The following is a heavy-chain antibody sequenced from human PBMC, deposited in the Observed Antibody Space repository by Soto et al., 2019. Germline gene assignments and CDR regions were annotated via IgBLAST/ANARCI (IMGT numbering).Heavy chain of an antibody. Sequence: ESGGGVVQPGRSLRLSCAASGFTFSSYGMHWVRQAPGKGLEWVAVISYDGSNKYYADSVKGRFTISRDNSKNTLYLQMNSLRAEDTAVYYCAKDEADIVVVVAATPYYYGMDVWGQGTTVTVSS. CDR1: GFTFSSYG. CDR3: AKDEADIVVVVAATPYYYGMDV. V-gene: IGHV3-30*18. CDR2: ISYDGSNK. D-gene: IGHD2-15*01. J-gene: IGHJ6*02.